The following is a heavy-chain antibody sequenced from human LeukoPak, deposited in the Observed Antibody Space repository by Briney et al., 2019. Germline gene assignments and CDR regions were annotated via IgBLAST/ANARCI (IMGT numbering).Heavy chain of an antibody. Sequence: GGSLSLSCAASGFPFSDYYMTWIRHSPGRGRECVSYISSSSTYTNYADSGKGPFTISRDNAKNSLYLKMNSARAEDTAVYYCARLLGGMILAAYWGQGTLVSVSS. CDR1: GFPFSDYY. V-gene: IGHV3-11*03. CDR3: ARLLGGMILAAY. CDR2: ISSSSTYT. J-gene: IGHJ4*02. D-gene: IGHD3-22*01.